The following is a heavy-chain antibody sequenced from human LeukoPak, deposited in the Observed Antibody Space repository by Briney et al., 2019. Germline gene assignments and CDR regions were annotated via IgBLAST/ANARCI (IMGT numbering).Heavy chain of an antibody. Sequence: SETLSLTCAVYGGSFSGYYWSWIRQPPGKGLEWIGEINHSGSTNYNPSLKSRVTISVDTSKNQFSLKLSSVTAVDTAVYYCARRFLRRWFDPWGQGTLVTVSS. J-gene: IGHJ5*02. CDR3: ARRFLRRWFDP. V-gene: IGHV4-34*01. CDR2: INHSGST. CDR1: GGSFSGYY. D-gene: IGHD3-10*01.